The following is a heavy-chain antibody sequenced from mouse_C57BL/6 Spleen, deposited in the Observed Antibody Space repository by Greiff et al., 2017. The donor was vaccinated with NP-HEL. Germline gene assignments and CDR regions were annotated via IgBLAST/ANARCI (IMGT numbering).Heavy chain of an antibody. V-gene: IGHV1-82*01. CDR1: GYAFSSSW. Sequence: QVQLQQSGPELVKPGASVKISCTASGYAFSSSWMNWVKQRPGKGLEWIGRIYPGDGDTHYTGQLKGRATLTADKSSTKAYMQLSSLTSEDSAVYFCAALYYDYDAYFDYWGQGTTLTVSS. D-gene: IGHD2-4*01. J-gene: IGHJ2*01. CDR3: AALYYDYDAYFDY. CDR2: IYPGDGDT.